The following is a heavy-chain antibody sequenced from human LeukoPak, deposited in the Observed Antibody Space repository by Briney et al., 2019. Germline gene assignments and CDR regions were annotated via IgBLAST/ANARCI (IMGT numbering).Heavy chain of an antibody. Sequence: PGGSLRLSCAASGLNVSTNNMNWVRQAPGKGLEWVPAIYRDGSTLNANSVKGRFTISRDSSKNTLYLQMNSLRAEDTAVYYCARGYSSADYWGQGTLVTVSS. CDR2: IYRDGST. D-gene: IGHD5-18*01. CDR3: ARGYSSADY. V-gene: IGHV3-53*01. CDR1: GLNVSTNN. J-gene: IGHJ4*02.